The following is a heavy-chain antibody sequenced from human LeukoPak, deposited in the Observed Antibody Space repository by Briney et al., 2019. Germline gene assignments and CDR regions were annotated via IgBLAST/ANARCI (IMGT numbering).Heavy chain of an antibody. V-gene: IGHV3-74*01. CDR2: INGDGSWT. Sequence: PGGSLRLSCAASGNYGMHWVRQVPGKGLVWVSHINGDGSWTSYADSVKGRFTISKDNAKNTVYLQMNSLRAEDTAVYYCVSFYETYWGRGTLVTVSS. CDR3: VSFYETY. D-gene: IGHD2/OR15-2a*01. CDR1: GNYG. J-gene: IGHJ4*02.